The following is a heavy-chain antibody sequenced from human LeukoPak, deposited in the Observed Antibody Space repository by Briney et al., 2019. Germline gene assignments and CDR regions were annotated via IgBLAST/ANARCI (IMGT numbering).Heavy chain of an antibody. CDR1: GFTFSGYA. CDR2: LSGSGVGT. CDR3: AKKQGPRSSTWYIDY. J-gene: IGHJ4*02. V-gene: IGHV3-23*01. D-gene: IGHD6-13*01. Sequence: GGSLRLSCAASGFTFSGYAMSWVRQAPGKGLEWVSALSGSGVGTYYADSVQGRFTISRDNSKDTLYLEMNSLRAEDTAVYYCAKKQGPRSSTWYIDYWGQGTLVTVSS.